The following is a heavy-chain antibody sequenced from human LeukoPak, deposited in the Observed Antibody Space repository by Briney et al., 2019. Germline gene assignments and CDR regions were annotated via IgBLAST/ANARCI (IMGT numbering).Heavy chain of an antibody. CDR2: IYYSGIS. D-gene: IGHD3-22*01. Sequence: SSETLSLTCTVSDGSISGHYWSWIREPPREGLEWIWYIYYSGISNCSPSLKSRVTISVDTSKNQFSLNLNSVTAADTAIYYCARGGPDSSGFDFWGQGTLVTVSS. V-gene: IGHV4-59*11. J-gene: IGHJ5*01. CDR1: DGSISGHY. CDR3: ARGGPDSSGFDF.